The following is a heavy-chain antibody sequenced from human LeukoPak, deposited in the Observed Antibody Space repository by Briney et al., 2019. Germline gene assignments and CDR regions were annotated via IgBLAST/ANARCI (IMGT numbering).Heavy chain of an antibody. Sequence: PGGSLRLSCAASGFTFNNYGMHWVRQAPGKGLEWVAFIRYDGSNKYYADSVKGRFTISRDNSKNTLYLQMNSLRAEDTAVYYCARTYYYDSSGFTNDAFDIWGQGTMVTVSS. V-gene: IGHV3-30*02. D-gene: IGHD3-22*01. CDR1: GFTFNNYG. CDR2: IRYDGSNK. J-gene: IGHJ3*02. CDR3: ARTYYYDSSGFTNDAFDI.